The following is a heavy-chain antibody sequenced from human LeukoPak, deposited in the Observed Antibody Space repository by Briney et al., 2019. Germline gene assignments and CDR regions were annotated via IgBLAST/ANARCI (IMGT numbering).Heavy chain of an antibody. CDR1: GFSISSGFY. CDR2: IHGGGST. J-gene: IGHJ4*02. CDR3: ARVYIYGRSYFDY. Sequence: SETLSLTCTVSGFSISSGFYWGWIRQPPGKGLEWVGTIHGGGSTNYNPSLKSRVTISVDTSKNQFSLNLSSVTVADTAIYYCARVYIYGRSYFDYWGQGTLVTVSS. V-gene: IGHV4-38-2*02. D-gene: IGHD4-17*01.